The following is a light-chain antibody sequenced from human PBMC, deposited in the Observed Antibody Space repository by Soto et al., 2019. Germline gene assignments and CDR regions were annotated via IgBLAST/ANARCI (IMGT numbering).Light chain of an antibody. CDR3: NSYTTTNTLVV. Sequence: QSALTQPASVSGSPGQSITISCTETNSDVGGGYTYVAWYQQHPGKAPKLMIYDVSNRPSGVSNRFSGSKSGTTASLTISGLRAEDEADYYCNSYTTTNTLVVFGGGTKLTVL. V-gene: IGLV2-14*01. J-gene: IGLJ2*01. CDR1: NSDVGGGYTY. CDR2: DVS.